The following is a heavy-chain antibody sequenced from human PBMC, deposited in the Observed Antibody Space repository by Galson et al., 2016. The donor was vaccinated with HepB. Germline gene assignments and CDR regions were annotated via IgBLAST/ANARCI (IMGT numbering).Heavy chain of an antibody. CDR3: AKALRSGYFYYGMDV. D-gene: IGHD3-16*01. Sequence: SLRLSCAASGFTFSSFAMNWVRQAPGKGLEWVSAVSGGGGGRSYADSLEGRFTISRHNSKNTLYLQMNSLRAEDTAVYYCAKALRSGYFYYGMDVWGQGTTVTVSS. J-gene: IGHJ6*02. CDR1: GFTFSSFA. V-gene: IGHV3-23*01. CDR2: VSGGGGGR.